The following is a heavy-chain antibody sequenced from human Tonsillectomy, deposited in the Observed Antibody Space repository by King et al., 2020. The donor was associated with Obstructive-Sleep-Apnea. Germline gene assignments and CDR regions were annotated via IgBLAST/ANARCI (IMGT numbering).Heavy chain of an antibody. Sequence: VQLVESGGGVVQPGRSLRLSCAASGFAFSGYAMHWVRQAPGKGLEWVSVIYYDETTYYGDSVKGRITISRENSKNTLYLQMNSLRAEDTALYYCAKDWSGRTPNWFDPWGQGTLVTVSS. D-gene: IGHD3-3*01. J-gene: IGHJ5*02. CDR1: GFAFSGYA. CDR2: IYYDETT. CDR3: AKDWSGRTPNWFDP. V-gene: IGHV3-33*06.